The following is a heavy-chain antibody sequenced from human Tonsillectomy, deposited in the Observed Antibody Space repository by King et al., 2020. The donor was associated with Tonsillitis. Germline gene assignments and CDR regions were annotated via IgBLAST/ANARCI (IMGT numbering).Heavy chain of an antibody. CDR2: ISTNGGST. V-gene: IGHV3-64D*06. CDR1: GFTFSSYA. D-gene: IGHD3-16*01. J-gene: IGHJ4*02. CDR3: VKSQNPRWGIFDY. Sequence: VQLVESGGGLVQPGGSLRLSCSASGFTFSSYAIHWVRQAPRKGLECVSVISTNGGSTYYADSVKGRFTISRDNSKNTLYLQMSSLRAEDTAVYYCVKSQNPRWGIFDYWGQGTLVTVSS.